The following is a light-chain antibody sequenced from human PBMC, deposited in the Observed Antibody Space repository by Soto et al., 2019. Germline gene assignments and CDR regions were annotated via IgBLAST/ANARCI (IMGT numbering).Light chain of an antibody. J-gene: IGKJ1*01. CDR3: VQATHFPWT. V-gene: IGKV2-24*01. CDR1: ESLLHSNGNTY. CDR2: HVS. Sequence: EIVLTQAPLSSPVTLGQPASITCTSSESLLHSNGNTYLSWLHQRPGQPPRLLIYHVSSRFSGIPDRFSGSVGGRRFTLRISRVEAEDVGVYYCVQATHFPWTFGQGTRVE.